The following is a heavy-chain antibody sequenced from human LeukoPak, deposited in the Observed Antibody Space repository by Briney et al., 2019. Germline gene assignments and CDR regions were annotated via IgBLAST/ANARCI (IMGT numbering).Heavy chain of an antibody. V-gene: IGHV3-7*01. Sequence: GGSLRLSCAASGFTFSSYAMSWVRQAPGKGLEWVANIKQDGSEKYYVDSVKGRFTISRDNAKNSVYLQMNSLRAEDTAVYYCARDFDWGQGTRVTVSS. J-gene: IGHJ4*02. CDR3: ARDFD. CDR1: GFTFSSYA. CDR2: IKQDGSEK.